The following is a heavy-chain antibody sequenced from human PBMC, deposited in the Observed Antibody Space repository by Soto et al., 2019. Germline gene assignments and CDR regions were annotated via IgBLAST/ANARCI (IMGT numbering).Heavy chain of an antibody. CDR3: ASGLGP. J-gene: IGHJ5*02. CDR2: IYHSGST. Sequence: QLQLQESGSGLVKPSQTLSLTCVVSGGSISSGGYFWSWIRQPPGKGLEWIGYIYHSGSTYYNPSLKSRVTISVDRSKHQFSLKLSSFTAADTPLYYCASGLGPWGQGTLVTVSS. V-gene: IGHV4-30-2*01. CDR1: GGSISSGGYF. D-gene: IGHD3-10*01.